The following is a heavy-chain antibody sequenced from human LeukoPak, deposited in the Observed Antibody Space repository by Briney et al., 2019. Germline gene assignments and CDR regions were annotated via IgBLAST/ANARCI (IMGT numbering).Heavy chain of an antibody. V-gene: IGHV1-18*01. D-gene: IGHD6-19*01. CDR1: GYDVTSVG. J-gene: IGHJ4*02. CDR3: ARAGSGSGWYFDY. Sequence: ASVKVSCKASGYDVTSVGITWVRLAPGQGLEWMRWISPYNGNTRYAQKFQGRVAMTTDTSTTTAYMELRGLRFNDTAVYYCARAGSGSGWYFDYWGQGTLVTVSS. CDR2: ISPYNGNT.